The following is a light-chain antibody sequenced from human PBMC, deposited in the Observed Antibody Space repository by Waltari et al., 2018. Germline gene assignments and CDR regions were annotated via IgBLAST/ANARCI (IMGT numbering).Light chain of an antibody. CDR1: QSISSF. CDR3: QQSDSTPT. Sequence: DIQMTQSPSSLSASVGDRVTITCRASQSISSFLNWYQQKPGKAPNLLIYGASSLQSGVPSRFSGSGSGTDFTLTISSLQPEDFATYYCQQSDSTPTFGQGTKVEIK. J-gene: IGKJ1*01. V-gene: IGKV1-39*01. CDR2: GAS.